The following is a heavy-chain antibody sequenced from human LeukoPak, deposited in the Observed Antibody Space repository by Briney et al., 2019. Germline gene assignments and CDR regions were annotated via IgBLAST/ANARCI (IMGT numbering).Heavy chain of an antibody. Sequence: PETLSLTCTVSGGSISSYYWSWIRQPPGKGMEWIGCIYYSGSTNYNPSLKSRVTISVDTSKNQFSLELSSVTAADTAVYYCARERRRRYGSGSYYYYYGMDVWGKGTTVTVSS. J-gene: IGHJ6*04. CDR3: ARERRRRYGSGSYYYYYGMDV. CDR1: GGSISSYY. V-gene: IGHV4-59*01. D-gene: IGHD3-10*01. CDR2: IYYSGST.